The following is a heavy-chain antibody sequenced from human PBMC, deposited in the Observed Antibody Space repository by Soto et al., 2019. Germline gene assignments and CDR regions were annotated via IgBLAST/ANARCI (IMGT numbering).Heavy chain of an antibody. J-gene: IGHJ6*02. CDR3: TRAAFGVGMDL. CDR1: GFTYNSYE. CDR2: MGGAGAK. D-gene: IGHD3-10*01. Sequence: EVHLVESGGRLVQPGGSLRLSCAAYGFTYNSYEMHWVRQVPGKGLEWVSSMGGAGAKEYAGAVKGRFVISRDNAKNSLYLQMDSLRAGDTAVYYCTRAAFGVGMDLWGQGTPVTVSS. V-gene: IGHV3-13*01.